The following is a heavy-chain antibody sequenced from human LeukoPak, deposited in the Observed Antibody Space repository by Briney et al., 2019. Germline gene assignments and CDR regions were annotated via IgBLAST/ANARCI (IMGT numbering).Heavy chain of an antibody. CDR2: INHSGST. CDR1: GGSFSGYY. V-gene: IGHV4-34*01. J-gene: IGHJ5*02. Sequence: SETLSLTCAVHGGSFSGYYWSWIRQPPGKGLEWIGEINHSGSTNYNPSLKSRVTISVDTSKNQFSLKLSSVTAADTAVYYCARVAITMVRGAKNWFDPWGQGTLVTVSS. D-gene: IGHD3-10*01. CDR3: ARVAITMVRGAKNWFDP.